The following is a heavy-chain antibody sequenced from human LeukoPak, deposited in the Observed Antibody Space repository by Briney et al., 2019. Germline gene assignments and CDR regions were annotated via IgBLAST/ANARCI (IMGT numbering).Heavy chain of an antibody. J-gene: IGHJ4*02. V-gene: IGHV3-21*01. CDR2: ISSGSGNI. Sequence: GESLKISCAASGFTFTTYSMNWVRQAPGKGLEWVSSISSGSGNIYYADSVKGRFTISRDNAKNSLYLQMNSLRAEDTAVYYCARDGHSSGWPFDYWGQGTLVTVSS. D-gene: IGHD6-19*01. CDR3: ARDGHSSGWPFDY. CDR1: GFTFTTYS.